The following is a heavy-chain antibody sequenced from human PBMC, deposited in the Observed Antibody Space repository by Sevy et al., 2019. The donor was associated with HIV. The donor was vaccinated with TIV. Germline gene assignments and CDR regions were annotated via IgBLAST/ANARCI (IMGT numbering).Heavy chain of an antibody. Sequence: ASVKVSCKASGYTFTGYYMHWVRQAPGQGLEWMGWINPNSGGTNYAQKFQGRVTMTRDTSISTAYMELSRLGSDDTAVYYCARDRFLGGRRDFDYWGQGTLVTVSS. D-gene: IGHD3-16*01. CDR3: ARDRFLGGRRDFDY. J-gene: IGHJ4*02. CDR1: GYTFTGYY. V-gene: IGHV1-2*02. CDR2: INPNSGGT.